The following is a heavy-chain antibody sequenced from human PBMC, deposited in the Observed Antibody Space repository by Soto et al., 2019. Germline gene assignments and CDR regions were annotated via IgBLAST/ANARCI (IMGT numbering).Heavy chain of an antibody. V-gene: IGHV1-18*01. CDR1: GYSFTIYG. J-gene: IGHJ6*02. CDR2: INVYNGNT. D-gene: IGHD3-16*01. CDR3: AMVDVYVTPSPQDV. Sequence: ASVKVSCKASGYSFTIYGIVWARQAPGQGLEWMGWINVYNGNTNYAQNLQGRLTLTTDTSTTTAYMELRSLRSNDTAIYYCAMVDVYVTPSPQDVWGQGTTVTVSS.